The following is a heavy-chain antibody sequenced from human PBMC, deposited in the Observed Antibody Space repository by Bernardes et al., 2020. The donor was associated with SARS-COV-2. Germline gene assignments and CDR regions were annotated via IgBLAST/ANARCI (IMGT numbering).Heavy chain of an antibody. Sequence: ASVKVSCKTCGYTFTDYSISWVRQDPGQGLEWMGWISTYHGNTDYAQKLQGRVTVTTDTSTGTAYMELRNLRSDDTAIYFCARGRLGGDYWGQGTLVTVSS. V-gene: IGHV1-18*01. CDR2: ISTYHGNT. J-gene: IGHJ4*02. CDR1: GYTFTDYS. D-gene: IGHD2-15*01. CDR3: ARGRLGGDY.